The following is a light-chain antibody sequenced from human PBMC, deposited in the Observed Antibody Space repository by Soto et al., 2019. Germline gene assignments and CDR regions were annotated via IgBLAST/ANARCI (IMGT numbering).Light chain of an antibody. CDR2: DAS. CDR3: QQCYMGWT. V-gene: IGKV1-5*01. J-gene: IGKJ1*01. CDR1: QSIGRF. Sequence: DIQMTQSPSTLSASVGDRVTITCRASQSIGRFLAGYHNQPGKAPQLLLYDASTLESGVPSRFSGTGSGTEFTFSITSLPPEYFGTYYCQQCYMGWTFGQGTKVDFK.